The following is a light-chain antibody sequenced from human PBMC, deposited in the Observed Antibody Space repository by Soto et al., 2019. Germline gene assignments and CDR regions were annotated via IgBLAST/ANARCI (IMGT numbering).Light chain of an antibody. J-gene: IGLJ2*01. Sequence: QSVLTQPPSASGTPGQRVTISCSGSSSNIGSNTVNWYQQLPGTAHKLLIYSNNQRPSGVPDRFSGSKSGTSASLAISGLQSEDEADYYCAAWDDSLNGPGVVFGGGTKLTVL. V-gene: IGLV1-44*01. CDR1: SSNIGSNT. CDR2: SNN. CDR3: AAWDDSLNGPGVV.